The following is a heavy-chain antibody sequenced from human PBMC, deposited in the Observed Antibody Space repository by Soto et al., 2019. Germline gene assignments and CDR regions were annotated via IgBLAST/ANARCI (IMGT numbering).Heavy chain of an antibody. D-gene: IGHD5-18*01. Sequence: QVHLVESGGGVVQPGRSLRLSCAASGFTFSSYGMHWLRQVPGKGLEWVAVIWYDGSNKYYADSVKGRFTISRDNSKNTLYLQMNSLRAEDTAVYYCARAQGRGYNYGFDYWGQGTLVSVSS. CDR1: GFTFSSYG. CDR3: ARAQGRGYNYGFDY. CDR2: IWYDGSNK. V-gene: IGHV3-33*01. J-gene: IGHJ4*02.